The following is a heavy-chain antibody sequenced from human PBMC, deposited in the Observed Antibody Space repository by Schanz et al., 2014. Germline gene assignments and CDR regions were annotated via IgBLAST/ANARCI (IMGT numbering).Heavy chain of an antibody. J-gene: IGHJ3*02. CDR2: IRFDGSSE. CDR3: AKAKSGAHGAFDI. D-gene: IGHD3-10*01. CDR1: GFTFSSYS. V-gene: IGHV3-30*02. Sequence: QVQLVESGGGVVQPGGSLRLSCAASGFTFSSYSMHWVRQAPGKGLDWVAFIRFDGSSEYYADSVRGRFTISRDDSKNTLYLQMNSLRPEDTAVYYCAKAKSGAHGAFDIWGQGTMVTVSS.